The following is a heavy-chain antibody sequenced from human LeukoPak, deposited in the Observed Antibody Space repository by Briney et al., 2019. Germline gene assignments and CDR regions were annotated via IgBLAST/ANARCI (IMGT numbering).Heavy chain of an antibody. CDR2: IRGSGDRT. Sequence: PGGSLRLSCVASGFSFPNFAMTWVRQAPGERLEWVSAIRGSGDRTSYADSVKGRFTISGDNSKNTLYLQMNSLRVEDTAVYYCASTPFYDYVWGSYRYRGLFDNWGQGTLVSVSS. V-gene: IGHV3-23*01. CDR1: GFSFPNFA. D-gene: IGHD3-16*02. CDR3: ASTPFYDYVWGSYRYRGLFDN. J-gene: IGHJ4*02.